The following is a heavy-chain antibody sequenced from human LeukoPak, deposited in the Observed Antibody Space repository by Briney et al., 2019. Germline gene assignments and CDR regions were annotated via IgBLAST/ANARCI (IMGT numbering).Heavy chain of an antibody. CDR3: ARDQGYGMDV. CDR1: GGSISSGGYY. V-gene: IGHV4-31*03. CDR2: IYYSGST. J-gene: IGHJ6*02. Sequence: SETLSLTCTVSGGSISSGGYYWSWIRQHPGKGLEWIGYIYYSGSTYYNPSLKSRVTISVDTSKNQFSLNLSSVTAADTAVYYCARDQGYGMDVWGQGTTVTVSS.